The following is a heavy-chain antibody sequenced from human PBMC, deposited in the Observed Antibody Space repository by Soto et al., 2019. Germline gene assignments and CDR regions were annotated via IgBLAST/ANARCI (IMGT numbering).Heavy chain of an antibody. Sequence: QVQLQQWGAGLLKPSETLSLTCAVFGGSVNSGNYYWSWIRQPPGKGLEWIGEMSHSGGTHFNPSLKSRVTISVDTSKNQFSLKVSSVTAADTALYYCARVERGTATTVVGAFDIWGPGTMVTVSS. D-gene: IGHD1-1*01. V-gene: IGHV4-34*01. CDR3: ARVERGTATTVVGAFDI. J-gene: IGHJ3*02. CDR1: GGSVNSGNYY. CDR2: MSHSGGT.